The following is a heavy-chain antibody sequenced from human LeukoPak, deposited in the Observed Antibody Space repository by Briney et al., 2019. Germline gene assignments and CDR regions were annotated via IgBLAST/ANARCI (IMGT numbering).Heavy chain of an antibody. D-gene: IGHD3-10*01. J-gene: IGHJ4*02. Sequence: GGSLRLSCLTSGFTLSTNAMSWVRQAPGKGLEWISGISGSGASTYYADSVKGRFTISRDDSRNTLYLQMNSLRAEDTAVYYCANIWFGELPIDYWGQGTLVTVSS. CDR1: GFTLSTNA. V-gene: IGHV3-23*01. CDR3: ANIWFGELPIDY. CDR2: ISGSGAST.